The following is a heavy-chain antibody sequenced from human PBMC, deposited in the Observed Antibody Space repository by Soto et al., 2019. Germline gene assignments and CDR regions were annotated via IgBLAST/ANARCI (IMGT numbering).Heavy chain of an antibody. CDR2: INHSGST. V-gene: IGHV4-34*01. CDR3: ARGWIQLWLPLY. CDR1: GGSFSGYD. Sequence: SETLSLTCAVYGGSFSGYDWSWIRQPPGKGLEWIGEINHSGSTNYNPSLKSRVTISVDTSKNQFSLKLSSVTAADTAVYYCARGWIQLWLPLYWGQGTLVTVSS. J-gene: IGHJ4*02. D-gene: IGHD5-18*01.